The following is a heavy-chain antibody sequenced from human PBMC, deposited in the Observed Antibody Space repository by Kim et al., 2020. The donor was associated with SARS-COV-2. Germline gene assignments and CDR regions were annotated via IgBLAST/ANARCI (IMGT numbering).Heavy chain of an antibody. J-gene: IGHJ5*02. CDR2: YYSGSA. Sequence: YYSGSASCDPSRGGRVSISVDTSKNQFALRLSAVTAADTAVYYCARDLLDPWGQGTLVTVSS. V-gene: IGHV4-59*01. CDR3: ARDLLDP.